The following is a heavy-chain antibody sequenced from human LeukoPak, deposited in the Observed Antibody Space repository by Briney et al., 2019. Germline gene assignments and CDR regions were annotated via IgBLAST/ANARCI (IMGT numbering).Heavy chain of an antibody. V-gene: IGHV4-4*09. D-gene: IGHD6-13*01. J-gene: IGHJ6*03. CDR1: GGSISSYY. CDR2: IYTSGST. Sequence: SKTLSLTCTVSGGSISSYYWSWIRQPPGKGLEWIGYIYTSGSTNYNPSLKSRVTISVDTSKNQFSLKLSSVTAADTAVYYCARHEGSSSWYSYYYMDVWGKGTTVTVSS. CDR3: ARHEGSSSWYSYYYMDV.